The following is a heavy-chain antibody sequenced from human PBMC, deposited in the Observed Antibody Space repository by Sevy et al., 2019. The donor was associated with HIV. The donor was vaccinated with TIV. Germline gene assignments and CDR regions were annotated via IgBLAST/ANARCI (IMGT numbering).Heavy chain of an antibody. J-gene: IGHJ4*01. Sequence: SESLSLTCTVSGGSVSSGSYYWSWIRQPPGKGLEWIGYIYYSGSTNYNPSLKSRVTISVDTSKNQFSLKLSSVTAADTAVYYCARANDYPDYWGHGTLVTVSS. V-gene: IGHV4-61*01. CDR3: ARANDYPDY. D-gene: IGHD3-16*01. CDR2: IYYSGST. CDR1: GGSVSSGSYY.